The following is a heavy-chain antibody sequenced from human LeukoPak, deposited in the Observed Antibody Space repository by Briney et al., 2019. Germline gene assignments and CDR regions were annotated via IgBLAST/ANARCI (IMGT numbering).Heavy chain of an antibody. V-gene: IGHV4-59*12. CDR3: ARGYCSGGSCYSRD. CDR2: IYYSGST. Sequence: SETLSLTCTVSGGSISSYYWSWIRQPPGKGLEWIGYIYYSGSTNYNPSLKSRVTISVDTSKNQFSLKLSSVTAADTAVYYCARGYCSGGSCYSRDWGQGTLVTVSS. J-gene: IGHJ4*02. D-gene: IGHD2-15*01. CDR1: GGSISSYY.